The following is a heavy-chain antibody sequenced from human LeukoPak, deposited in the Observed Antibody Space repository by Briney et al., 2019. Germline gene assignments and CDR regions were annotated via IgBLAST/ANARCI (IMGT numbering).Heavy chain of an antibody. CDR2: IWYDGSNK. J-gene: IGHJ6*02. V-gene: IGHV3-33*08. Sequence: GGSLRLSCAASGFTFSSSAMHWVRQAPDKGLEWVAVIWYDGSNKYYADSVKGRSTISRDNSKNTLYLQMNSLRAEDTAVYYCARDGGNRYYYGMDVWGQGTTVTVSS. D-gene: IGHD4-23*01. CDR1: GFTFSSSA. CDR3: ARDGGNRYYYGMDV.